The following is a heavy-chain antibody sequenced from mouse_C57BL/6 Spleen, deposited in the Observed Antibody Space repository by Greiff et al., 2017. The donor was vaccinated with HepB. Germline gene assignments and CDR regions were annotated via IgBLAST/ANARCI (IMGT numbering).Heavy chain of an antibody. CDR3: APRDFYYYGSSYWYFDV. Sequence: QVQLQQPGAELVKPGASVKVSCKASGYTFTSYWMHWVKQRPGQGLEWIGRIHPSDSDTNYNQKFKGKATLTVDKSSSTAYMQLSSLTSEDSAVYYCAPRDFYYYGSSYWYFDVWGTGTTVTVSS. CDR1: GYTFTSYW. CDR2: IHPSDSDT. D-gene: IGHD1-1*01. J-gene: IGHJ1*03. V-gene: IGHV1-74*01.